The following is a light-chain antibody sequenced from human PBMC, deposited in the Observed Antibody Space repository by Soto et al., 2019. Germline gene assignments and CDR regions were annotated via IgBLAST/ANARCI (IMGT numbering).Light chain of an antibody. Sequence: QSVLTQPASVSGSPGQSITISCTGTSSDVGGYNYVSWYQQYPGKAPKLMIYGVTNRPSGVSNRFSGSKTGNTASLTISGLQAEDEADYYCSSYTAGGTIFGTGTKVTVL. CDR2: GVT. CDR3: SSYTAGGTI. CDR1: SSDVGGYNY. V-gene: IGLV2-14*01. J-gene: IGLJ1*01.